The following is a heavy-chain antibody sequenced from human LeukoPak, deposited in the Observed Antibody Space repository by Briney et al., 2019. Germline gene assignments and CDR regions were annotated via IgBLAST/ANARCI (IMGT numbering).Heavy chain of an antibody. CDR2: IYYSGST. Sequence: SESLSLTCTVSGGSISSYYWSWIRQPPGKGLEWIGYIYYSGSTNYNPSLKSRVTISVDTSKNQFSLKLSSVTAADTAVYYCAKDRWSGTDYWGQGTLVTVSS. CDR3: AKDRWSGTDY. J-gene: IGHJ4*02. V-gene: IGHV4-59*12. CDR1: GGSISSYY. D-gene: IGHD2-15*01.